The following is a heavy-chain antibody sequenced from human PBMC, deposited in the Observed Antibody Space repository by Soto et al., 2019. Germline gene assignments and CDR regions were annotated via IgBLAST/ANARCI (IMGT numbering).Heavy chain of an antibody. CDR1: GFTFDDYA. CDR2: ISWNSGTI. V-gene: IGHV3-9*01. J-gene: IGHJ6*02. D-gene: IGHD2-2*01. CDR3: AKDWTYCSSTSCYFYGMDV. Sequence: PGGSLRLSCAASGFTFDDYAMHLVRQAPGKGLEWVSGISWNSGTIGDADSVKGRFTISGENSENTLYLRMNSLRAEDTAVHYCAKDWTYCSSTSCYFYGMDVWGQGTTVTVSS.